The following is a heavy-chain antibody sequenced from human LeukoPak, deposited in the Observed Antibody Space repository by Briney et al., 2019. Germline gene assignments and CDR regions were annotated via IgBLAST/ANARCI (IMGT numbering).Heavy chain of an antibody. J-gene: IGHJ5*02. V-gene: IGHV4-4*07. Sequence: SETLSLTCTVSGGSISSYYWSWIRQPAGKGLEWNGRIYTSGSTNYNPSLKSRVTMSVDTSKNQFSLKLSSVTAADTAVYYCARDPPHTYYYGSGSAYNWFDPRGQGTLVTVSS. CDR3: ARDPPHTYYYGSGSAYNWFDP. D-gene: IGHD3-10*01. CDR1: GGSISSYY. CDR2: IYTSGST.